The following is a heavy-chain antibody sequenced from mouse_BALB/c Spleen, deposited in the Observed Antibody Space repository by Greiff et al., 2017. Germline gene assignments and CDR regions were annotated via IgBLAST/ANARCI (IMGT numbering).Heavy chain of an antibody. CDR2: ISDGGSYT. CDR1: GFTFSDYY. J-gene: IGHJ4*01. V-gene: IGHV5-4*02. D-gene: IGHD2-3*01. Sequence: EVKVEESGGGLVKPGGSLKLSCAASGFTFSDYYMYWVRQTPEKRLEWVATISDGGSYTYYPDSVKGRFTISRDNAKNNLYLQMSSLKSEDTAMYYCARDRGLLRYAMDYWGQGTSVTVSS. CDR3: ARDRGLLRYAMDY.